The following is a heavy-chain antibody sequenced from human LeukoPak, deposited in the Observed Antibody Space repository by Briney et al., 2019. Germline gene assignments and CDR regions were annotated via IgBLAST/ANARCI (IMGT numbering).Heavy chain of an antibody. V-gene: IGHV1-8*01. J-gene: IGHJ4*02. CDR3: ARGFFEGVGGYDEGDY. CDR1: GGTFSNYA. Sequence: ASVKVSCKASGGTFSNYAISWVRQATGQGLEWMGWMNPNSGNTGYAQKFQGRVTITRNTSISTAYMELSSLRSEDTAVYYCARGFFEGVGGYDEGDYWGQGTLVTVSS. D-gene: IGHD5-12*01. CDR2: MNPNSGNT.